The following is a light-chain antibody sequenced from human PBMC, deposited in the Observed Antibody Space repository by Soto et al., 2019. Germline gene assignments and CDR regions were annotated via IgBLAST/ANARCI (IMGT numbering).Light chain of an antibody. CDR3: QTWGTGVV. CDR2: LNSDGSH. CDR1: SGHSSYA. J-gene: IGLJ2*01. Sequence: QPVLTQSPSASASLGASVKLTCTLSSGHSSYAIAWHQQQPEKGPRYLMKLNSDGSHSKGDGIPDRFLGSSSGAERYLTISSLQSEDEADYYCQTWGTGVVFGGGTKLTVL. V-gene: IGLV4-69*01.